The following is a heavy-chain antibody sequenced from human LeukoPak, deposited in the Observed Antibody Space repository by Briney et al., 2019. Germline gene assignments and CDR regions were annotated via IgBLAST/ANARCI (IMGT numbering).Heavy chain of an antibody. D-gene: IGHD3-3*01. J-gene: IGHJ4*02. CDR1: GVSISSGSYF. CDR3: ARGYDSDWGSTDY. Sequence: SETLSLTCTVSGVSISSGSYFWGWIRQPAGKGLEWIGRIYTRGNTNYNPSLKSRVTISVDTSKNQFSLKLSSVTAADTAVYYCARGYDSDWGSTDYWGQGTLVTVPA. V-gene: IGHV4-61*02. CDR2: IYTRGNT.